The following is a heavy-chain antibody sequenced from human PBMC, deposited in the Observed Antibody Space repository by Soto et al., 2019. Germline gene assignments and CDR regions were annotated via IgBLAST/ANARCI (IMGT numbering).Heavy chain of an antibody. CDR1: GYTYTEYP. J-gene: IGHJ5*02. Sequence: QVQLVQSGAEVKKPGASVKVSCKTSGYTYTEYPIHWVRQAPGQGLEWVGWINVGNGNAKYSQKFQGRVTMTRDTSASTVYMDLSSLGSEDKCGYYCTCSSDMGSWGQGTLVTVSS. D-gene: IGHD2-15*01. CDR3: TCSSDMGS. V-gene: IGHV1-3*01. CDR2: INVGNGNA.